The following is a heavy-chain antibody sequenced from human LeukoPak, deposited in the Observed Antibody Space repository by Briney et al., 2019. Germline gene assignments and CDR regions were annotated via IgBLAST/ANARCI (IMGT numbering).Heavy chain of an antibody. V-gene: IGHV3-53*01. CDR3: ASRALAGEFDY. D-gene: IGHD1-1*01. J-gene: IGHJ4*02. CDR2: IYSGGST. Sequence: PGGSLRLSCAASGFTVSSNYMSWVRQAPGKGLERVSVIYSGGSTYYADSVKGRFTISRDNSKNTLYLQMNSLRAEDTAVYYCASRALAGEFDYWGQGTLVTVSS. CDR1: GFTVSSNY.